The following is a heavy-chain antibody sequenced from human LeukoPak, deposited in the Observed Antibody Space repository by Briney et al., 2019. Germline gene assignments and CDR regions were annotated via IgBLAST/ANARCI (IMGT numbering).Heavy chain of an antibody. CDR2: INHSGST. CDR3: ARLGADTALDY. D-gene: IGHD5-18*01. Sequence: PSETLSLTCAVSGGSFSGYYWSWIRQPPGKGLEWIGEINHSGSTKYNPSLKSRVTISVDTSKNQFSLKRSSVTAADTAVYYCARLGADTALDYWGQGTLVTVSS. V-gene: IGHV4-34*01. CDR1: GGSFSGYY. J-gene: IGHJ4*02.